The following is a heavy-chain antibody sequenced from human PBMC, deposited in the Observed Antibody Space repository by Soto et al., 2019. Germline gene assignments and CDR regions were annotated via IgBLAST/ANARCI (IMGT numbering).Heavy chain of an antibody. CDR2: VYGGGTT. Sequence: VQLVESGGGLVQPGGSLRLSCAASGFTVSKNYMSWVRQAPGRGLAWVSVVYGGGTTHYADSVKGRFTISKDKSKNIRYLQMNSLRVEDTAVYYCARLGRFLGFWGKGTTVTVSS. D-gene: IGHD3-3*01. CDR3: ARLGRFLGF. V-gene: IGHV3-66*01. CDR1: GFTVSKNY. J-gene: IGHJ6*04.